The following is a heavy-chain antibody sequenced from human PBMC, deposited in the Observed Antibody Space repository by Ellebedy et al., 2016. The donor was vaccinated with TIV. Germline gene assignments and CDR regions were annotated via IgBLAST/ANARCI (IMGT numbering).Heavy chain of an antibody. CDR3: ASSVVVDFDH. CDR1: GYAFSGYY. Sequence: AASVTVSCKASGYAFSGYYIHWVRQAPGQGLEWMGWINPNSGDTKYVQKFQGRVTMTRDTSISTAYMEVSRLRSDDPGVYYCASSVVVDFDHWGPGTLVTVSS. V-gene: IGHV1-2*02. J-gene: IGHJ4*02. D-gene: IGHD2-21*01. CDR2: INPNSGDT.